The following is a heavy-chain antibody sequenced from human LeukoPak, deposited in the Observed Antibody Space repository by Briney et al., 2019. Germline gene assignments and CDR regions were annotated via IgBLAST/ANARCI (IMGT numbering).Heavy chain of an antibody. CDR3: ARGPFSDQVGGPIVTTYYYYYYMDV. CDR1: GYTFTSYY. CDR2: INPSGGST. J-gene: IGHJ6*03. D-gene: IGHD3-16*01. Sequence: ASVKVSCKASGYTFTSYYMHWVRQTPGQGLEWMGIINPSGGSTSYAQKFQGRVTMTRDMSTSTVYMELSSLRSEDTAVYYCARGPFSDQVGGPIVTTYYYYYYMDVWGKGTTVTVSS. V-gene: IGHV1-46*01.